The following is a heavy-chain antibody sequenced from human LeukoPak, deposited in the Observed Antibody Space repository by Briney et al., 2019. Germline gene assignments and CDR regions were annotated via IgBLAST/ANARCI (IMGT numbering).Heavy chain of an antibody. J-gene: IGHJ6*03. CDR1: GDSFSLYY. Sequence: PSETLSLTCTVSGDSFSLYYWSWIRQPAGKGLEWIGRIYTSGSTNYNPSLKRRITMSVDTSKNQFSLDLSSVTAADTAVYYCARGRWELPPYYYYYYMDVWGKGTTVTISS. D-gene: IGHD1-26*01. CDR3: ARGRWELPPYYYYYYMDV. V-gene: IGHV4-4*07. CDR2: IYTSGST.